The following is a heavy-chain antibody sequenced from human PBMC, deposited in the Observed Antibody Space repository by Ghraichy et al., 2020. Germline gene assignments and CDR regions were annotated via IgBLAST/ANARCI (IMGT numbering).Heavy chain of an antibody. CDR2: ISGSAVST. Sequence: GGSLRLSCAASGFTFSSYAMTWVRQAPGKGLEWVSAISGSAVSTYYADSVKGRFTISRDNSKNTLFLQMNSLRAEDTAVYYCAKFTGRDYYYGMDVWGQGTTVTVSS. CDR1: GFTFSSYA. J-gene: IGHJ6*02. V-gene: IGHV3-23*01. D-gene: IGHD3-10*01. CDR3: AKFTGRDYYYGMDV.